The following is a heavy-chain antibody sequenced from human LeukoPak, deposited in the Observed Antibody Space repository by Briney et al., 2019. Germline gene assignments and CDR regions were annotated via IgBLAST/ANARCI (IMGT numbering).Heavy chain of an antibody. D-gene: IGHD2-15*01. V-gene: IGHV1-18*01. CDR3: ARVEYCNVGNCYFRPGAY. J-gene: IGHJ4*02. Sequence: ASVKVSCKASGYTFTSYAMNWVRQAPGQGLEWMGWISGFNGNTNYAQNFHDRVTMTTDTSTTTAYMELRNLRSDDTAVYYCARVEYCNVGNCYFRPGAYWGQGTLVTVSS. CDR2: ISGFNGNT. CDR1: GYTFTSYA.